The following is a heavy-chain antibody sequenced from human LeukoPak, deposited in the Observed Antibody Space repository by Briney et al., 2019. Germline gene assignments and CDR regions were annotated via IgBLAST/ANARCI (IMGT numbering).Heavy chain of an antibody. D-gene: IGHD5-18*01. J-gene: IGHJ4*02. Sequence: GGSLRLSCAASGFTFSSYSMNWVRQAPGKGLEWVSSISSSSSYIYYADSVKGRFTISRDNAKNSLYLQMNSLRAEDTAVYYCARDWGPRGDMDTAMDPGDYWGQGTLVTVSS. CDR1: GFTFSSYS. V-gene: IGHV3-21*01. CDR2: ISSSSSYI. CDR3: ARDWGPRGDMDTAMDPGDY.